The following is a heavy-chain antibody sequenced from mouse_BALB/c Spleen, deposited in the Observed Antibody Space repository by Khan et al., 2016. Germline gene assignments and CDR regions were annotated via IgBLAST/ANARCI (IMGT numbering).Heavy chain of an antibody. J-gene: IGHJ3*01. CDR1: GYTFTSYW. D-gene: IGHD2-1*01. CDR2: IYPGDGDT. Sequence: QVQLKESGAELARPGASVKLSCKASGYTFTSYWMQWVKQRPGQGLQWIGTIYPGDGDTRYTQKFKGKATLTADKSSSTAYMQLSSLAAEDSAVYYCARGGYGNYVCAYWGQVTLVTVSA. V-gene: IGHV1-87*01. CDR3: ARGGYGNYVCAY.